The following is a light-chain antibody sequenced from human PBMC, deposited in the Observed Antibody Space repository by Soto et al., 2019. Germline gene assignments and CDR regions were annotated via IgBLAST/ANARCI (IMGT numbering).Light chain of an antibody. J-gene: IGKJ5*01. CDR2: GAS. CDR1: QSVISTY. Sequence: EIVMTQSPVTLSVSPGESATLSCRASQSVISTYLAWYQQKPGQAPRLLIYGASSRATGIPDRFSGSGSGTDFTLTISRLEPEDFAVYYCQQYGSSPITFGQGTRLEIK. V-gene: IGKV3-20*01. CDR3: QQYGSSPIT.